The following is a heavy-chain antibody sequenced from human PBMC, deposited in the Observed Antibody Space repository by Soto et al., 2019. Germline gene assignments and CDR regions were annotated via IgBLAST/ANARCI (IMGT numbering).Heavy chain of an antibody. J-gene: IGHJ4*02. D-gene: IGHD3-3*01. CDR3: AKHEGFYDYWSEDVNILDG. CDR1: GFTFSSYA. CDR2: ISGSGGST. V-gene: IGHV3-23*01. Sequence: GGSLRVSCAASGFTFSSYAMSWVRQAPGKGLEWVSAISGSGGSTYYADSVKGRFTISRDNSKNTLYLQMNSLRAEDTAVYYCAKHEGFYDYWSEDVNILDGWGQGTRVSV.